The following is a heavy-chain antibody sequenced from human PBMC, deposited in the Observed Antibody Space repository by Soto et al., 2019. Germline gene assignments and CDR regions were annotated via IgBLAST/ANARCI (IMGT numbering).Heavy chain of an antibody. CDR3: ARDLGGSHDY. J-gene: IGHJ4*02. CDR1: GFTFSTYW. Sequence: PGGALRLSCAASGFTFSTYWMHWVRQAPGKGLVWVSRIKTDGSVTTYADSVKGRSTISRDNAKNTLYLQMNTLRAEDTAGYYCARDLGGSHDYWGRGTLVTVSS. D-gene: IGHD3-16*01. CDR2: IKTDGSVT. V-gene: IGHV3-74*01.